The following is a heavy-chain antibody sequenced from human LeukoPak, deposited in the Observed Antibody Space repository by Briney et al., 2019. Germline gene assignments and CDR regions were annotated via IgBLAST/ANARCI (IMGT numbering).Heavy chain of an antibody. V-gene: IGHV4-59*01. CDR2: IYYSGST. CDR1: GGSISSYY. D-gene: IGHD6-13*01. J-gene: IGHJ4*02. CDR3: AREYGYSSSWLVGGYFDY. Sequence: SETLSLTCTVSGGSISSYYWSWIRQPPGKGLEWIGCIYYSGSTNYNPSLKSRVTISVDTSKNQFSLKLSSVTAADTAVYYCAREYGYSSSWLVGGYFDYWGQGTLVTVSS.